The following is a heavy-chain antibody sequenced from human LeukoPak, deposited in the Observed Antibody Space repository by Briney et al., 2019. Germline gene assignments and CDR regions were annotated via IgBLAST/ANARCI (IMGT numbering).Heavy chain of an antibody. Sequence: GGSLRLSCAASGFTFNIFWMSWVRQAPGIGLEWVANIKEDGSVKYYVDSVKGRFAISRDNDKNSLYLQMNRLRAEDTAVYYCARAPAGSGSWFDPWGQGTLVTVSS. CDR3: ARAPAGSGSWFDP. CDR1: GFTFNIFW. D-gene: IGHD3-10*01. J-gene: IGHJ5*02. V-gene: IGHV3-7*04. CDR2: IKEDGSVK.